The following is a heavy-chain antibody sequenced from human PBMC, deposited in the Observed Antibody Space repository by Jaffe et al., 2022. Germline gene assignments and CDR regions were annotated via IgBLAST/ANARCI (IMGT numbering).Heavy chain of an antibody. J-gene: IGHJ3*02. CDR1: GFTFSSYA. D-gene: IGHD2-15*01. CDR3: AKGGYCSGGSCYSDAFDI. Sequence: EVQLLESGGGLVQPGGSLRLSCAASGFTFSSYAMSWVRQAPGKGLEWVSAISGSGGSTYYADSVKGRFTISRDNSKNTLYLQMNSLRAEDTAVYYCAKGGYCSGGSCYSDAFDIWGQGTMVTVSS. CDR2: ISGSGGST. V-gene: IGHV3-23*01.